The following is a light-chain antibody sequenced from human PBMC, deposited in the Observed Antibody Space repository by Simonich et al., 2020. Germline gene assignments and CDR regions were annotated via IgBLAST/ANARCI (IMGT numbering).Light chain of an antibody. CDR1: QGISND. J-gene: IGKJ2*01. CDR3: LQHNSYPYT. CDR2: AAS. V-gene: IGKV1-17*03. Sequence: DIQMTQSPSAMSASVGDRVTITCRASQGISNDLTWFQQKPGKVPKSLIDAASSLQNGVQSRFSGSGSGTEFTLTISSLQPEDFATYYCLQHNSYPYTFGQGTKLEIK.